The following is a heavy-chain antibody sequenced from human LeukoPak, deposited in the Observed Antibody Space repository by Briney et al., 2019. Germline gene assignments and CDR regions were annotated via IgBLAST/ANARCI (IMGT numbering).Heavy chain of an antibody. J-gene: IGHJ4*02. V-gene: IGHV1-46*01. CDR3: ARVGRQYSGYDLGFDY. CDR1: GYTFTSYY. CDR2: INPSGGST. Sequence: ASVKVSCKASGYTFTSYYMHWVRQAPGQGLEWMGIINPSGGSTSYAQKFQGRVTITTDESTSTAYMELSSLRSEDTAVYYCARVGRQYSGYDLGFDYWGQGTLVTVSS. D-gene: IGHD5-12*01.